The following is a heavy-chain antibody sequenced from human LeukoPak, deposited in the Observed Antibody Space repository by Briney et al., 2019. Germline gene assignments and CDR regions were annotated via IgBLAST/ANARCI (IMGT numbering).Heavy chain of an antibody. V-gene: IGHV3-30*02. Sequence: GGSLRLSCAASGFTFSSYGMHWVRRAPGKGLEWVAFIRYDGSNKYYADSVKGRFTISRDNSKNTLYLQMNSLRAEDTAVYYCANMYYYDSSGYKPFDPWGQGTLVTVSS. D-gene: IGHD3-22*01. CDR2: IRYDGSNK. CDR3: ANMYYYDSSGYKPFDP. J-gene: IGHJ5*02. CDR1: GFTFSSYG.